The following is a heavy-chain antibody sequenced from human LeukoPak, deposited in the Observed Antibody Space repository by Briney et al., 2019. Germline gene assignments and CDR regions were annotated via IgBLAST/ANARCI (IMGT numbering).Heavy chain of an antibody. Sequence: GGSLRLSCAASGFTVSSNYMSWVRQAPGKGLEWVSGLSGSGGYTYYADSVKGRFTISRDNSNNTLYLQMNSLRAEDTAIYYCAKDLRGYYDLEAFFDYWGQGTLVTVSS. CDR2: LSGSGGYT. CDR1: GFTVSSNY. V-gene: IGHV3-23*01. J-gene: IGHJ4*02. D-gene: IGHD3-3*01. CDR3: AKDLRGYYDLEAFFDY.